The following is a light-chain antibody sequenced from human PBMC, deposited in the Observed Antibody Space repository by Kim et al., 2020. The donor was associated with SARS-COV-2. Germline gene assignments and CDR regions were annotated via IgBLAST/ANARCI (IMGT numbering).Light chain of an antibody. J-gene: IGLJ2*01. CDR3: NSRDSNDNVV. CDR1: SLRSYY. Sequence: VALGQTVRNTCQGDSLRSYYATWDQQKPGQAPILVIYGKNNRPSGIPDRFPGSSSGNTASLTITGTQAGDEADYYCNSRDSNDNVVFGGGTQLTVL. V-gene: IGLV3-19*01. CDR2: GKN.